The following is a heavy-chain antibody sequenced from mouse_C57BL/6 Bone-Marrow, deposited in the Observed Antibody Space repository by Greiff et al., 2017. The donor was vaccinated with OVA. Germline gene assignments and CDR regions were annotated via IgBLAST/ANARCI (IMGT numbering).Heavy chain of an antibody. CDR3: ARGGEHRRRGWYYFDD. CDR2: IDPPDSET. Sequence: QVQLQQPGAELVRPGSSVKLSCKASGYTFTSYWMHWVKQRPIQGLEWIGNIDPPDSETHSNQKFKVKATLTVDKSSSTAYMQLSSLTSEDSAVYYYARGGEHRRRGWYYFDDWGQGTTLTVSS. V-gene: IGHV1-52*01. CDR1: GYTFTSYW. D-gene: IGHD3-2*02. J-gene: IGHJ2*01.